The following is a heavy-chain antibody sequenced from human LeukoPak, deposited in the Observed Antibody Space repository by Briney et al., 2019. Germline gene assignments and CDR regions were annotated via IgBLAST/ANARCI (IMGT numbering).Heavy chain of an antibody. D-gene: IGHD1-14*01. CDR2: IEQDGSEI. CDR3: AREGMMNHDAFDI. Sequence: PGGSLRFSCAASGFTFSSYWMSWVRQAPGKGLEWVANIEQDGSEIYYVDSVKGRFTISRDNAKNSLYLQMNSLRAEDTAVYYCAREGMMNHDAFDIWGQGTMVTVSS. V-gene: IGHV3-7*01. CDR1: GFTFSSYW. J-gene: IGHJ3*02.